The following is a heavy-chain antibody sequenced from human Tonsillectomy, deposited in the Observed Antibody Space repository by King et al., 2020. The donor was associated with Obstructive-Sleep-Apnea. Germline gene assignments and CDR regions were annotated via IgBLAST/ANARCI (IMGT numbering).Heavy chain of an antibody. CDR1: GFTFSSYG. J-gene: IGHJ3*02. V-gene: IGHV3-33*01. CDR3: ARGYTITAFDI. CDR2: IWYDGSNK. D-gene: IGHD5-12*01. Sequence: VQLVESGGGLVQPGRSLRLSCAASGFTFSSYGMHWVRQAPGKGLEWVAVIWYDGSNKYYADSVKGRVTISRDNSKKTLYLQMNSLRAEDTAVYYCARGYTITAFDIWGQGTMVTVSS.